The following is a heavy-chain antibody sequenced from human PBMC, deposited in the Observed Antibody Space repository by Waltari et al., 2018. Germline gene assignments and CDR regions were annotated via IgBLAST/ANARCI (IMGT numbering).Heavy chain of an antibody. Sequence: EVQLVESGGGLVQPGGSLRLSCVASGFIFSDFYMPWVRQAQGKGLEWVGLLRDRGNSYTTEYASAVKGRFTISRDDSKNTLYLQMTSLKTEDSAVYYCSRQRITPDWFFDFWGPGTPITVSS. CDR3: SRQRITPDWFFDF. J-gene: IGHJ2*01. CDR1: GFIFSDFY. V-gene: IGHV3-72*01. CDR2: LRDRGNSYTT. D-gene: IGHD6-25*01.